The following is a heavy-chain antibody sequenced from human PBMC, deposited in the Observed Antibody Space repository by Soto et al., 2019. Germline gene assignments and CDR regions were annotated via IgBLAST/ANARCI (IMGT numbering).Heavy chain of an antibody. Sequence: PGESLKISCKVSGYTFTSYWIGWVRQMPGKGLEWMGIIYPGDPDTRYSPSFQGQVTISADKSISTAYLQWSSLKASDTAMYYCARPEGYYYDSSVGAFDIWGQGTMVTVSS. CDR3: ARPEGYYYDSSVGAFDI. D-gene: IGHD3-22*01. V-gene: IGHV5-51*01. CDR1: GYTFTSYW. J-gene: IGHJ3*02. CDR2: IYPGDPDT.